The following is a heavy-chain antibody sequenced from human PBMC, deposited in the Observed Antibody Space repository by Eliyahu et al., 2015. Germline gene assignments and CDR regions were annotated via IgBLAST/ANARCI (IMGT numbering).Heavy chain of an antibody. J-gene: IGHJ5*02. V-gene: IGHV1-69*01. D-gene: IGHD2-8*02. Sequence: QVQLVQSGAEVKKPGSSVKVSCKASGGXFSSXAISWVRQAPGQGLEWMGGIIPIFGTANYAQKFQGRVTITADESTSTAYMELSSLRSEDTAVYYCARSLVVYASPFRWFDPWGQGTLVTVSS. CDR2: IIPIFGTA. CDR3: ARSLVVYASPFRWFDP. CDR1: GGXFSSXA.